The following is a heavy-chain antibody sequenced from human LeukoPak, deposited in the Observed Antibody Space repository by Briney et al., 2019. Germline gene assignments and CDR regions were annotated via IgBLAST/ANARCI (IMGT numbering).Heavy chain of an antibody. CDR3: ARDQRVKGDTAMVYNY. Sequence: ASVKVSCKTSGFTFTGYYVHWVRQAPGQGLEWMGWINLNSGGTTYAQNFQGRVTMTRDTSISTAYMELSRLRSDDTAVYYCARDQRVKGDTAMVYNYWGQGTLVTVSS. D-gene: IGHD5-18*01. J-gene: IGHJ4*02. CDR1: GFTFTGYY. V-gene: IGHV1-2*02. CDR2: INLNSGGT.